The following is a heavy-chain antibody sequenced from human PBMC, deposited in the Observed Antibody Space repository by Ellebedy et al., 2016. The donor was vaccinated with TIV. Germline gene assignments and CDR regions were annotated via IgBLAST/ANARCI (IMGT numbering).Heavy chain of an antibody. CDR1: GYTFIYSA. CDR3: ARMRHGTSALDY. J-gene: IGHJ4*02. Sequence: ASVKVSCKASGYTFIYSALHWVRQAPGQGLEWLGWISVYNGHTNYAQRLQGRVTVTTDTSTSTAYMELSRLTSDDTAVYFCARMRHGTSALDYWGQGTLITVSS. CDR2: ISVYNGHT. D-gene: IGHD2-2*01. V-gene: IGHV1-18*01.